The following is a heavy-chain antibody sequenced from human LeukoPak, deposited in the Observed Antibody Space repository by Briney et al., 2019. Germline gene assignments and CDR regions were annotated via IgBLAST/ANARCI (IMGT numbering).Heavy chain of an antibody. Sequence: SETLSLTCTVSGGSISSDYWSWIRHPAGKGQEWIGRIYTSGSTNYNPSLKKRPTMSGDMSKNQFSLKLSSVTAADTVVYYCARGGCSGGSCYSSIEYYYYYMDVWGKGTTVTVSS. D-gene: IGHD2-15*01. CDR3: ARGGCSGGSCYSSIEYYYYYMDV. CDR2: IYTSGST. J-gene: IGHJ6*03. V-gene: IGHV4-4*07. CDR1: GGSISSDY.